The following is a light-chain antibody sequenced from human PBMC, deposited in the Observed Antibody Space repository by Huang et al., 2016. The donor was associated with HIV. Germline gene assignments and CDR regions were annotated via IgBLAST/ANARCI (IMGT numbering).Light chain of an antibody. CDR1: QSVSSSY. Sequence: EIVLTQSPGTLSLSPGERATLSCRASQSVSSSYLAWYQQKPGQAPRLLISGASNRATDIPDRFRGSAAGTDFTLAISRLEPEDFAVYYCQHYGNSPYTFGQGTKLEIK. V-gene: IGKV3-20*01. CDR2: GAS. CDR3: QHYGNSPYT. J-gene: IGKJ2*01.